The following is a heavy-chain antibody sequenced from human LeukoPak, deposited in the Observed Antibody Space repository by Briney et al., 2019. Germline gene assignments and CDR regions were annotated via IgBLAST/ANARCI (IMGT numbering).Heavy chain of an antibody. CDR3: ARGGIYCGGDCYQNDY. CDR2: INPIHGGT. V-gene: IGHV1-2*02. D-gene: IGHD2-21*02. CDR1: GYTFTGYY. J-gene: IGHJ4*02. Sequence: ASVKVSCKASGYTFTGYYMHWVRQAPGQGLEWMGWINPIHGGTNYAQRFPGRVTMTRDTSISTVYMELSRLRSDDTAVYYCARGGIYCGGDCYQNDYWGQGTLVTVSS.